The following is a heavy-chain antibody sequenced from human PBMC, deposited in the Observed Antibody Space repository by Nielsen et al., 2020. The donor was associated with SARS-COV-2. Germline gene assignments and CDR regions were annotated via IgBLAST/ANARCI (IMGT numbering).Heavy chain of an antibody. CDR3: AKRSGYTSGWYGDY. V-gene: IGHV3-23*01. CDR2: ISSST. D-gene: IGHD6-19*01. J-gene: IGHJ4*02. CDR1: GFTISTYG. Sequence: GESLKISCVVSGFTISTYGMSWVRQAPGKGLEWVSAISSSTYYADSVKGRFTVSRDNSKNTLYLQMNSLRAEDTAVYYCAKRSGYTSGWYGDYWSQGTLVTVSS.